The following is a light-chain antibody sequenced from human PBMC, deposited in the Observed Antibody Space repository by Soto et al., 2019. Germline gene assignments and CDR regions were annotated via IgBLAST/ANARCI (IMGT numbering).Light chain of an antibody. Sequence: IVLTPSPRSLCLSRGERGTLSCRASQSVSSRFLAWYQQKPGQAPRLLMYGASSRATGIPDRFSGTGSGTDFTLTISRLGPEDFAVYYCQQYGSSPYTLGLGTKVDIK. CDR3: QQYGSSPYT. CDR2: GAS. CDR1: QSVSSRF. V-gene: IGKV3-20*01. J-gene: IGKJ2*01.